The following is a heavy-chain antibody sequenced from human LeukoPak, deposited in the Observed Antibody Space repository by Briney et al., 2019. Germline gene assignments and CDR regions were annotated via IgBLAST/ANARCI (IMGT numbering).Heavy chain of an antibody. CDR1: GGSISSSNW. CDR3: ARAASSYYYDSSGYSEPFDY. CDR2: IYYSGST. J-gene: IGHJ4*02. D-gene: IGHD3-22*01. V-gene: IGHV4-4*02. Sequence: SETLSLTCAVSGGSISSSNWWSWVRQPPGKGLEWIGYIYYSGSTNYNPSLKSRVTISVDTSKNQFSLKLSSVTAADTAVYYCARAASSYYYDSSGYSEPFDYWGQGTLVTVSS.